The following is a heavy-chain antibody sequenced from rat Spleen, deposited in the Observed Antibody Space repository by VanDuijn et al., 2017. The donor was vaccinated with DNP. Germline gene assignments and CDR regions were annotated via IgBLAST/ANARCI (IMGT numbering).Heavy chain of an antibody. Sequence: EVQLVESGGDLLQPGRSLKLSCVASGFTFNNYWMTWIRQVPGKGLEWVASITNSGGSTYYPDSVKGRFTISRDNAKNTLYLQMNSLRSEDTATYYCARGGLYYFDYWGQGVMVTVSS. CDR2: ITNSGGST. CDR1: GFTFNNYW. J-gene: IGHJ2*01. D-gene: IGHD4-1*01. V-gene: IGHV5-31*01. CDR3: ARGGLYYFDY.